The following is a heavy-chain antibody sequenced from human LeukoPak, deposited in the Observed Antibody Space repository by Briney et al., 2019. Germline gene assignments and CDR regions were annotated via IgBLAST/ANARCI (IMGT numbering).Heavy chain of an antibody. J-gene: IGHJ4*02. D-gene: IGHD1-14*01. V-gene: IGHV4-59*01. CDR1: GGSISSYY. CDR2: VFHSGNT. Sequence: KPSETLSLTCSVSGGSISSYYRFWIRQPPGKGLEWIGSVFHSGNTNYNPSLKSRVTISVDTSKNQFSLKLSSVTAADTAVYYCASSDIVTGTTYYFDYWGQGTLITVSS. CDR3: ASSDIVTGTTYYFDY.